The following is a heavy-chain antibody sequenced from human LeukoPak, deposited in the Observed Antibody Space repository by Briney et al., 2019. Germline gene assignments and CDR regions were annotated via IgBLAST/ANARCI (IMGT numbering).Heavy chain of an antibody. Sequence: GGSLRLSCAASGFTFSTYWMTWVRQAPGKGPEWVANIKEDGSATYYVDSVKGRFTISRDNAKKSLYLQMNSLRAEDTAVYYCARERFRGGEGAFDIWGQGTMVTVSS. V-gene: IGHV3-7*01. D-gene: IGHD3-16*01. CDR2: IKEDGSAT. CDR1: GFTFSTYW. J-gene: IGHJ3*02. CDR3: ARERFRGGEGAFDI.